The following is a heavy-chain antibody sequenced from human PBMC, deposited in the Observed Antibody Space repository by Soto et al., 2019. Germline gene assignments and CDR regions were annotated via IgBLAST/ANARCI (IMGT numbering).Heavy chain of an antibody. Sequence: QVQLQESGPGLVKPSQTLSLTCTVSGGSISSGDYYWSWIRQPPGKGLEWIGYIYYRGNTYYNPSLKSRLTISVDTSKNQFSLKLSSVTAADTAVYYCARVDVRSGYSDYWGQGTLVSVSP. CDR2: IYYRGNT. V-gene: IGHV4-30-4*01. D-gene: IGHD3-22*01. J-gene: IGHJ4*02. CDR3: ARVDVRSGYSDY. CDR1: GGSISSGDYY.